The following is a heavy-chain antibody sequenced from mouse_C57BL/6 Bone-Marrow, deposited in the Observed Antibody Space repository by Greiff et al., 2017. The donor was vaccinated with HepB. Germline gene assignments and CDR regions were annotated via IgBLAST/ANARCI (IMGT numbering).Heavy chain of an antibody. Sequence: EVKLVESGEGLVKPGGSLKLSCAASGFTFSSYAMSWVRQTPEMRLEWVAYISSGGDYIYYADTVKGRFTISRDNARNTLYLQMSSLKSEDTAMYYCTREGHWFAYWGQGTLVTVSA. CDR2: ISSGGDYI. V-gene: IGHV5-9-1*02. D-gene: IGHD3-3*01. J-gene: IGHJ3*01. CDR3: TREGHWFAY. CDR1: GFTFSSYA.